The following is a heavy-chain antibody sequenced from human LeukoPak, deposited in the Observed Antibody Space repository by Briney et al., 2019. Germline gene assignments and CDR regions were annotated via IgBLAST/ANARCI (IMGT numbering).Heavy chain of an antibody. J-gene: IGHJ4*02. CDR3: ASASSYCSSGDCFPKN. CDR2: IWYVAGNK. V-gene: IGHV3-33*01. CDR1: GFTFSSYG. D-gene: IGHD2-15*01. Sequence: GGSLRLSCAASGFTFSSYGMHWVRQAPGKGLEWVAVIWYVAGNKYYADSVKGRFTISRDNSKSTLYLQMNSLRGEDTAVYFCASASSYCSSGDCFPKNWGQGTLVTVSS.